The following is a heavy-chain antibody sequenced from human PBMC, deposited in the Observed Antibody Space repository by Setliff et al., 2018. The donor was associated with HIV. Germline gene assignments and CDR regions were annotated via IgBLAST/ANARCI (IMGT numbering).Heavy chain of an antibody. CDR2: VIPMFGIT. J-gene: IGHJ6*02. V-gene: IGHV1-69*05. CDR1: GGTFTNHG. Sequence: GASVKVSCKASGGTFTNHGIGWVRQAPGRRLEWLGGVIPMFGITNDGQKFQGRVTITTDESTSTAYMELSSLRSEDTAVYYCARGYCSGGSCYGTYYYYGMDVWGQGTTVTVSS. CDR3: ARGYCSGGSCYGTYYYYGMDV. D-gene: IGHD2-15*01.